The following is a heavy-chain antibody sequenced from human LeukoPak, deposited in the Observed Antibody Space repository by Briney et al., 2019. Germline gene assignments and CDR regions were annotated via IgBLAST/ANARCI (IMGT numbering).Heavy chain of an antibody. CDR2: INPNSGGT. CDR3: ARDLGGAYYFDY. D-gene: IGHD1-26*01. V-gene: IGHV1-2*02. Sequence: GASVKVSCKASGYTFTGYYMHWVRQAPGQGLEWMGWINPNSGGTNYAQRFQGRVTMTRDTSISTAYMELSRLRSDDTAVYYCARDLGGAYYFDYWGQGTLVTVSS. J-gene: IGHJ4*02. CDR1: GYTFTGYY.